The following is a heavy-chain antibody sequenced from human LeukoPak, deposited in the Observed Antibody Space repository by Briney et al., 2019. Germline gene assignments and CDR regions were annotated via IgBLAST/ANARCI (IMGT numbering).Heavy chain of an antibody. Sequence: TASETLSLTCIVSGGSISSYYWSWIRQPAGKGREWIGRIYTSGSTNYNPSLKSRVTMSVDTSKNQFSLKLSSVTAADTAVYYCASAGDRGSGDYWGQGTLVTVSS. V-gene: IGHV4-4*07. D-gene: IGHD1-26*01. CDR2: IYTSGST. J-gene: IGHJ4*02. CDR1: GGSISSYY. CDR3: ASAGDRGSGDY.